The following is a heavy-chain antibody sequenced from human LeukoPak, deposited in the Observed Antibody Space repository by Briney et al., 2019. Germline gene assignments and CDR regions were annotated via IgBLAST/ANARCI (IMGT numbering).Heavy chain of an antibody. V-gene: IGHV4-34*01. CDR2: INQRRNT. Sequence: SETLSLTCVVYGESFSGYSWSWIRRPPGKGLEWIGEINQRRNTNYNPSLKSRVTISIDTSKNQFSLKLSSVTAADTAVYYCARHGWHAWYFDLWGRGTLVTVSS. CDR3: ARHGWHAWYFDL. CDR1: GESFSGYS. J-gene: IGHJ2*01. D-gene: IGHD6-19*01.